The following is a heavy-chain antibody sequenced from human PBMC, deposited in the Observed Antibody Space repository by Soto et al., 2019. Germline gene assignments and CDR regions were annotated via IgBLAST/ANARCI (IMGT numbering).Heavy chain of an antibody. V-gene: IGHV4-30-2*01. Sequence: QLQLQESGSGLVKPSQTLSLTCAVSGGSISSGGYSWSWIRQPPGKGLEGIGYIYHSGSTSYNPSLNRRVTISVDRSKNQFSLKLSSVTAADTAVYYSATVPGPWGQGTLVTVSS. CDR3: ATVPGP. J-gene: IGHJ5*02. CDR1: GGSISSGGYS. CDR2: IYHSGST.